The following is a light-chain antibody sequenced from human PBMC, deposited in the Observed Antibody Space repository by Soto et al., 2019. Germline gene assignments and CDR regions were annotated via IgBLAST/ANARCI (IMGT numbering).Light chain of an antibody. CDR2: EGN. CDR3: GTWDSSLSVGV. V-gene: IGLV1-51*02. J-gene: IGLJ3*02. Sequence: QSVLTQPPSVSAAPGQKVTISCSGSSSNVGKNYVSWYQQLPGAAPKLLIYEGNKRPSGIPDRFSGSKSGTSATLGITGLQTGDEADYYCGTWDSSLSVGVCGGGTKLTVL. CDR1: SSNVGKNY.